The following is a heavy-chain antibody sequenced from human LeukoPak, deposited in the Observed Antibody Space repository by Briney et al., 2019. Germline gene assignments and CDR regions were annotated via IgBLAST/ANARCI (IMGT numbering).Heavy chain of an antibody. CDR1: GGSISRYY. D-gene: IGHD5-18*01. CDR3: ATSGGYSYGSDY. V-gene: IGHV4-59*08. Sequence: SETLSLTCTVSGGSISRYYWSWIRQPPGKGLEWIGSIYYSGSTNYNPSLKSRVTISVDTSKNQFSLKLSSVTAADTAVYYCATSGGYSYGSDYWGQGTLVTVSS. CDR2: IYYSGST. J-gene: IGHJ4*02.